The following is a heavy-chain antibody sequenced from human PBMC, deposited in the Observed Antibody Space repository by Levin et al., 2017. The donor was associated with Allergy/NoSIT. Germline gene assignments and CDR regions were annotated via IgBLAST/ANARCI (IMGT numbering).Heavy chain of an antibody. D-gene: IGHD1-1*01. J-gene: IGHJ6*02. Sequence: PGGSLRLSCKASGYTFTGYYMHWVRQAPGQGLEWMGWINPNSGGTNYAQKFQGRVTMTRDTSISTAYMELSRLRSDDTAVYYCARARLDDFYYYGMDVWGQGTTVTVSS. CDR1: GYTFTGYY. CDR2: INPNSGGT. CDR3: ARARLDDFYYYGMDV. V-gene: IGHV1-2*02.